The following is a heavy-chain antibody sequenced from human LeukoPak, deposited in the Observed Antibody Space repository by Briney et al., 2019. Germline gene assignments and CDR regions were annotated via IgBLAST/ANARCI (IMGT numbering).Heavy chain of an antibody. J-gene: IGHJ3*02. Sequence: GGTLRLSCVASGFTFSRHGMNWVRQAPGKGLEWVSAISGSGGSTYYADSVKGRCTISRDNSKNTLYLQMNSLRAEDTAIYYCANSGTSWWYPAFDIWGQGTMVTVSS. CDR1: GFTFSRHG. D-gene: IGHD2-15*01. CDR3: ANSGTSWWYPAFDI. V-gene: IGHV3-23*01. CDR2: ISGSGGST.